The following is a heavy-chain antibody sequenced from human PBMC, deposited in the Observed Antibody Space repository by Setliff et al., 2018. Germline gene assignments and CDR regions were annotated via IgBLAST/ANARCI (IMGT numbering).Heavy chain of an antibody. CDR1: GHTFITFG. Sequence: ASVKVSCKASGHTFITFGISWVRQAPGQGLEWMGWISAYSDDTKYAEKFQGRVTMTMDTSTGTAYMELRSLRSDDTAVYICAYDSSGYYPGYWGQGTLVTVSS. CDR3: AYDSSGYYPGY. J-gene: IGHJ4*02. CDR2: ISAYSDDT. D-gene: IGHD3-22*01. V-gene: IGHV1-18*01.